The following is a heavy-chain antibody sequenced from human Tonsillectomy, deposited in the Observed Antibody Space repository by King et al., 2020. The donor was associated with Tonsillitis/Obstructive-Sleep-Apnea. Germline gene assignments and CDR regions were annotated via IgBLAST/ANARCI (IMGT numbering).Heavy chain of an antibody. CDR3: ARDGGANNGKYYFDY. CDR2: IIPVLGIA. V-gene: IGHV1-69*10. CDR1: GGTFTHYT. J-gene: IGHJ4*02. D-gene: IGHD4/OR15-4a*01. Sequence: QLVQSGAEVKKPGSSVKVSCKASGGTFTHYTLSWVRQAPGQGLEWMGGIIPVLGIANYAQNFQGRVTITADKSTNTAYMELSSLRSEDTAVYFCARDGGANNGKYYFDYWGQGTPVTVSS.